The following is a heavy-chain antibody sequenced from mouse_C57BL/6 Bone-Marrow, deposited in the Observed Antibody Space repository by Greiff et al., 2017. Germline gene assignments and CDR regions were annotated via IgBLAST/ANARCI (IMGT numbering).Heavy chain of an antibody. CDR1: GYTFTSYG. CDR3: ARGPYYGNYPYYFDY. J-gene: IGHJ2*01. D-gene: IGHD2-10*01. Sequence: QVQLQQSGAELARPGASVKLSCKASGYTFTSYGISWVKQRTGQGLEWIGEIYPRSGNTYYNAKFKGQATLTADKSSSTAYMELRSLTSEDSAVYFCARGPYYGNYPYYFDYWGQGTTLTVSS. CDR2: IYPRSGNT. V-gene: IGHV1-81*01.